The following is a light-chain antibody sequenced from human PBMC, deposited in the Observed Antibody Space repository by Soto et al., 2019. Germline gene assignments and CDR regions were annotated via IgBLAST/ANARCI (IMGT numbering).Light chain of an antibody. V-gene: IGKV2-28*01. CDR1: QSLQHSNGKIF. CDR3: MQGRQTPYT. Sequence: DIVMTQSPLSLSVTPGESASISCRSSQSLQHSNGKIFFALYLQKPGLSPQVLIYLGSFRASGVPDRFSGSVSGTDFTLKISRVETEDVGVYYCMQGRQTPYTFGQGTKLEIK. J-gene: IGKJ2*01. CDR2: LGS.